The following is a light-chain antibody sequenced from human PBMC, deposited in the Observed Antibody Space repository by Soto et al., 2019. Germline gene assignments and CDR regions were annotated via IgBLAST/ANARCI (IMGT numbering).Light chain of an antibody. CDR3: SSYIHPSVF. V-gene: IGLV2-14*03. J-gene: IGLJ2*01. Sequence: QSVLTQPPSASGSPGQSITVSCTGTSSDLDYVSWYQQHPGKAPKLLIFDVNTRPSGVPDRFSASKTDNAASLTISGLQPEDEAHYYCSSYIHPSVFFGGGTKLTVL. CDR1: SSDLDY. CDR2: DVN.